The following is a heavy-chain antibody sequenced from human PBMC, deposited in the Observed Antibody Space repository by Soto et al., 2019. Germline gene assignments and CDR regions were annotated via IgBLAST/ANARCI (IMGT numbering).Heavy chain of an antibody. D-gene: IGHD3-22*01. CDR1: GGSIRSGGYY. J-gene: IGHJ4*02. Sequence: TLCLTCSVSGGSIRSGGYYWSWIRQHPGKGLEWIGYIYYSGSTYYNPSLKSRVTISVDTSKNQFSLKLSSVTAADTAVYYCAITFGGYPPYYFDYWGQGTLVTVSS. CDR3: AITFGGYPPYYFDY. CDR2: IYYSGST. V-gene: IGHV4-31*03.